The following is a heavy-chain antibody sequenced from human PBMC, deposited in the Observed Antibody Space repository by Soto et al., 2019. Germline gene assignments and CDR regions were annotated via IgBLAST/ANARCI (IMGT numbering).Heavy chain of an antibody. CDR3: ARGRYYDSSGYNHYFDY. J-gene: IGHJ4*02. Sequence: LSLTCTVSGGSISSGGYYWSWIRQHPGKGLEWIGYIYYSGSTYYNPSLKSRVTISVDTSKNQFSLKLSSVTAADTAAYYCARGRYYDSSGYNHYFDYWGQGTLVTVSS. CDR2: IYYSGST. D-gene: IGHD3-22*01. CDR1: GGSISSGGYY. V-gene: IGHV4-31*03.